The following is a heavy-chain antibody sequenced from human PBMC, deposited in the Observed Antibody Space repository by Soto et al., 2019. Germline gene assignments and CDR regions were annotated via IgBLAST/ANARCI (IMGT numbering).Heavy chain of an antibody. CDR1: GGSISSSSYY. CDR2: IYYSGST. Sequence: SETLSLTCTVSGGSISSSSYYWGWIRQPPGKGLEWIGSIYYSGSTYCNPSLKSRVTISVDTSKNQFSLKLSSVTAADTAVYYCARRTPPGSYYFDYWGQGTLVTVSS. CDR3: ARRTPPGSYYFDY. J-gene: IGHJ4*02. D-gene: IGHD1-26*01. V-gene: IGHV4-39*01.